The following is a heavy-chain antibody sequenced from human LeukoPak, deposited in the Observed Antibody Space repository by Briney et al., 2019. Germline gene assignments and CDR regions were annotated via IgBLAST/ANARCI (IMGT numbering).Heavy chain of an antibody. CDR2: TYTSGST. V-gene: IGHV4-61*02. D-gene: IGHD4-17*01. J-gene: IGHJ6*03. CDR1: AGSISSGSNY. CDR3: ARQTTVTNYYYYYYMDV. Sequence: SQTLSPTCTVSAGSISSGSNYWSWTRQPAGKGLEGIARTYTSGSTNNNPSPKSRVTISVDTSKNQFSLMLSSVTAADTAVYYCARQTTVTNYYYYYYMDVWGKGTTVTVSS.